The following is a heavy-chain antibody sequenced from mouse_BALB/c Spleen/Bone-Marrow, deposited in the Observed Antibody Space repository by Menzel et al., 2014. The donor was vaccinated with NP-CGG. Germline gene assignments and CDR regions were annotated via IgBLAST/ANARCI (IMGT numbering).Heavy chain of an antibody. CDR1: GYAFSSYW. V-gene: IGHV1-80*01. CDR3: ARWIPAMDY. J-gene: IGHJ4*01. D-gene: IGHD5-1-1*01. Sequence: QVQLQQPGAELVRPGSLVKISCKASGYAFSSYWMSWVKQRPGHGLEWIGQIYPGDGDTNYNGKFKGKATLTADKSSSTAYMQLSSLTSEDSAVYFCARWIPAMDYWGQGTSVTVSS. CDR2: IYPGDGDT.